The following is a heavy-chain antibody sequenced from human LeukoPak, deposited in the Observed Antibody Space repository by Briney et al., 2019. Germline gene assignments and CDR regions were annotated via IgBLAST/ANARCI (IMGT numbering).Heavy chain of an antibody. D-gene: IGHD1-1*01. CDR3: ARINWNDTHYYFDY. CDR1: GGSFSGYY. V-gene: IGHV4-34*01. Sequence: SETLSLTCAVYGGSFSGYYWGWIRQPPGKGLEWIGEINHSGSTNYNPSLKSRVTISVDTSKNQFSLKLSSVTAADTAVYYCARINWNDTHYYFDYWGQGTLVTVSS. CDR2: INHSGST. J-gene: IGHJ4*02.